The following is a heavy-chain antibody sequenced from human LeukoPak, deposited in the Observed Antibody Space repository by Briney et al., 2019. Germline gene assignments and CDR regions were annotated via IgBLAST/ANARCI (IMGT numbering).Heavy chain of an antibody. CDR3: ARDPDICSGGSCYSHFDY. J-gene: IGHJ4*02. Sequence: PGGSLRLSCAASGFTFSNYWMHWVRRAPGKGLVWVSRIKSDGSSTSYADFVKGRFTISRDNAKSTLYLQMNSLRAEDTAVYYCARDPDICSGGSCYSHFDYWGQGTLVTVSS. CDR2: IKSDGSST. CDR1: GFTFSNYW. V-gene: IGHV3-74*01. D-gene: IGHD2-15*01.